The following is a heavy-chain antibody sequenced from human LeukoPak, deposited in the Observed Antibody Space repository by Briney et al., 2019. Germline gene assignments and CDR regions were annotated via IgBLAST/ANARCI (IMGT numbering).Heavy chain of an antibody. Sequence: GESLKISCKGSGYSFPTYWVAWVRQMPGNGLEWMGNIYPSDSDTRYSPSFQGQVTMSADKSISTAYLQWSSLKASDTAIYHCARQSAALTYCGQGTLVTVSS. CDR2: IYPSDSDT. CDR3: ARQSAALTY. V-gene: IGHV5-51*01. CDR1: GYSFPTYW. D-gene: IGHD3-9*01. J-gene: IGHJ4*02.